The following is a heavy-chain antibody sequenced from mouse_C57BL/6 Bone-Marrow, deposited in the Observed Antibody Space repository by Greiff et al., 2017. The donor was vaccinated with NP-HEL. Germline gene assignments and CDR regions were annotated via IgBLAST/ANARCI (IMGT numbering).Heavy chain of an antibody. V-gene: IGHV5-6*01. CDR1: GFTFSSYG. D-gene: IGHD2-10*02. CDR3: ARHRYGNYWVAY. J-gene: IGHJ3*01. Sequence: EVKLVESGGDLVKPGGSLKLSCAASGFTFSSYGMSWVRQTPDKRLEWVATISSGGSYTYYPASVQGRFTISRDNAKNTMYLQISSLKSEDTAMYYCARHRYGNYWVAYWGQGTLVTVSA. CDR2: ISSGGSYT.